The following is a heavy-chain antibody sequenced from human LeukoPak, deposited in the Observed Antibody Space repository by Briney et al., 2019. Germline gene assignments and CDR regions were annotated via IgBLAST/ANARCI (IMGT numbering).Heavy chain of an antibody. V-gene: IGHV3-30*18. J-gene: IGHJ4*02. CDR1: GFTFSSYG. CDR3: AKDGSGWYYGTYY. Sequence: PGGSLRLSCAASGFTFSSYGMHWVRQAPGKGLEWVAVISYDGSNKYYADSVKGRFTISRDNSKNTLYLQMNSLRAEDTAVYYCAKDGSGWYYGTYYWGQGTLVSVSS. CDR2: ISYDGSNK. D-gene: IGHD6-19*01.